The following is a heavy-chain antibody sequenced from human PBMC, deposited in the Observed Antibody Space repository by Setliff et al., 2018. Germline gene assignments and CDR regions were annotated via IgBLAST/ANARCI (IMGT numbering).Heavy chain of an antibody. CDR1: GDTFSTYA. J-gene: IGHJ4*02. V-gene: IGHV1-69*06. CDR3: ARDLLGSQGRTFDL. D-gene: IGHD1-26*01. CDR2: IIPVFGTA. Sequence: SVKVSCKASGDTFSTYALSWVRQAPGQGLEWMGRIIPVFGTAKYAQKFQGRVTITADKSTSTGYMELSSLRSEDTAMYYCARDLLGSQGRTFDLWGQGTLVTVSS.